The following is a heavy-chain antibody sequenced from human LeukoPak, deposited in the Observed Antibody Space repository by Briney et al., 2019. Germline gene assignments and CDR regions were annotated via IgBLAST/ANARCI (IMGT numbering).Heavy chain of an antibody. Sequence: SETLSLTCTVSGGSISSYYWSWIRQPPGKGLEWIGEINHSGSTNYNPSLKSRVTISVDTSKNQFSLKLSSVTAADTAVYYCARARLGYYYGMDVWGQGTTVTVSS. CDR1: GGSISSYY. CDR2: INHSGST. CDR3: ARARLGYYYGMDV. V-gene: IGHV4-34*01. J-gene: IGHJ6*02. D-gene: IGHD7-27*01.